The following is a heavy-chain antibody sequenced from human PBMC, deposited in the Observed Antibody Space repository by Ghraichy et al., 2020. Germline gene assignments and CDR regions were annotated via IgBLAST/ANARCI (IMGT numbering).Heavy chain of an antibody. D-gene: IGHD2-2*01. J-gene: IGHJ4*02. V-gene: IGHV4/OR15-8*01. CDR3: ARGWWGCRETSCYLEH. CDR2: IHHGGTT. Sequence: SETLSLTCVVSGGSISVTNWWNWVRQSPGKGLEWIGEIHHGGTTNYNPSLRSRVTMFIGTSKNQFSLKLTSVTAADTAVYYCARGWWGCRETSCYLEHWGQGTLATVSS. CDR1: GGSISVTNW.